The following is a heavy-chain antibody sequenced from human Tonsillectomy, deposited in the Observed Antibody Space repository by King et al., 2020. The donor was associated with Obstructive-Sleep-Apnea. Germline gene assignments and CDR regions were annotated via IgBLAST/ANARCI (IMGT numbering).Heavy chain of an antibody. CDR2: INSDGIRT. D-gene: IGHD3-22*01. V-gene: IGHV3-74*01. CDR3: GRATYYYDSSAYHYFDY. Sequence: VQLVESGGGLVQPGGSLRLSCAASGFTFSNYGMHWVRQAPGKGLVWVSRINSDGIRTSYADSVKGRFTISRDNAKNTLYLQMNSLRAEDTAVYYCGRATYYYDSSAYHYFDYWGQGTLVTVSS. CDR1: GFTFSNYG. J-gene: IGHJ4*02.